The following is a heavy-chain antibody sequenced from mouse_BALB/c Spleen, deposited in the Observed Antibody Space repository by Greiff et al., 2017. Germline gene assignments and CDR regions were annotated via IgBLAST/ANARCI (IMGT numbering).Heavy chain of an antibody. CDR3: ARGLRDGFAY. CDR2: ISSGGST. Sequence: EVKLLESGGGLVKPGGSLKLSCAASGFTFSSYAMSWVRQTPEKRLEWVASISSGGSTYYPDSVKGRFTISRDNARNILYLQMSSLRSEDTAMYYCARGLRDGFAYWGQGTLVTVSA. V-gene: IGHV5-6-5*01. J-gene: IGHJ3*01. D-gene: IGHD1-1*01. CDR1: GFTFSSYA.